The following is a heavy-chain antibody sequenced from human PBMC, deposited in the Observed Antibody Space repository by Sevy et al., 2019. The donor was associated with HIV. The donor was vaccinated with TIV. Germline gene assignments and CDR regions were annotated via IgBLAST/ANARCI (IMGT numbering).Heavy chain of an antibody. CDR1: GDSISTSYY. Sequence: SETLSLTCTVSGDSISTSYYWGWIRQPPGKGPGWIANIYYTGTTYSNPSLESRITISVDPSKNQFSLKLSSVTAADTAVYYCARIRRDDYSIIDYWGQGALVTVSS. CDR3: ARIRRDDYSIIDY. V-gene: IGHV4-39*01. CDR2: IYYTGTT. J-gene: IGHJ4*02. D-gene: IGHD4-4*01.